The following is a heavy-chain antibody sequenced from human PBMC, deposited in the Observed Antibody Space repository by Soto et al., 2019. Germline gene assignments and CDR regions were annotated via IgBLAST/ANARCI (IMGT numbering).Heavy chain of an antibody. CDR2: IIPILGIA. Sequence: GASVKVSCKASGGTFSSYTISWVRQAPGQGLEWMGRIIPILGIANYAQKFQGRVTITADKSTSTAYMELSSLRSEDTAVYYCARDSGAGVTTGPYDYWGQGTLVTVSS. V-gene: IGHV1-69*04. J-gene: IGHJ4*02. D-gene: IGHD3-10*01. CDR1: GGTFSSYT. CDR3: ARDSGAGVTTGPYDY.